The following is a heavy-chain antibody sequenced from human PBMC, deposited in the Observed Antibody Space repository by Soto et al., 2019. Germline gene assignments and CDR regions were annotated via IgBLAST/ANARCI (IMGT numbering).Heavy chain of an antibody. D-gene: IGHD6-13*01. J-gene: IGHJ6*02. Sequence: PSETLSLTCTVSGGSISSYYWSWIRQPPGKGLEWIGYIYYSGSTNYNSSLKSRVTISVDTSKNQFSLKLSSVTAADTAVYYCARDQGYSSSWYMGYYYYYYGMEVWGQGTTVTVSS. V-gene: IGHV4-59*01. CDR1: GGSISSYY. CDR3: ARDQGYSSSWYMGYYYYYYGMEV. CDR2: IYYSGST.